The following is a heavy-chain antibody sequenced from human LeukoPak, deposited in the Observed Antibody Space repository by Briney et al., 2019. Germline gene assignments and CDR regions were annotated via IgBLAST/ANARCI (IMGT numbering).Heavy chain of an antibody. J-gene: IGHJ4*02. V-gene: IGHV3-9*01. Sequence: GGSLRLSCAASGFTFDDYAMHWVRQAPGKGLEWVSGISWNSGSIGYADSVKGRFTISRDNAKNSLYLQMNSLRAEDTALYYCAKDMFPTIVVGTAAGVRQGFDYWGQGTLVTVCS. CDR1: GFTFDDYA. CDR2: ISWNSGSI. CDR3: AKDMFPTIVVGTAAGVRQGFDY. D-gene: IGHD2-21*02.